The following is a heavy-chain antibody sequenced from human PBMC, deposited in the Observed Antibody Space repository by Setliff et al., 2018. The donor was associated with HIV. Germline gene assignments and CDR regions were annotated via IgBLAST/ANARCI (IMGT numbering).Heavy chain of an antibody. J-gene: IGHJ4*02. CDR3: ARAIYSGYYYREFDY. Sequence: GSLRLSCAASGFTFSNYAMHWVRQAPGKGLGWVAVISYDGTKEYYADSVKGRFTISRDNSKNTLYLQGGSLRSEDTAMYYCARAIYSGYYYREFDYWGQGTLVTVPS. D-gene: IGHD5-12*01. CDR2: ISYDGTKE. CDR1: GFTFSNYA. V-gene: IGHV3-30*04.